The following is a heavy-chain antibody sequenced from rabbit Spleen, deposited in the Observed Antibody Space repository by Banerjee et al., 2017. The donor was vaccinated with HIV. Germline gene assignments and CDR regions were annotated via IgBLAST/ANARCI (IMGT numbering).Heavy chain of an antibody. V-gene: IGHV1S45*01. CDR1: GFRFSFDNDYE. J-gene: IGHJ4*01. Sequence: QEQLVESGGGLIRPGASLPLTCKASGFRFSFDNDYEMGWVSQAPGKGLEWIACINMFTGKSVYASWAKGRFIMSRPSSTTVTLQMTSLTVADTATYFCARDLVAAIGWNLNLWGPGTLVTVS. D-gene: IGHD5-1*01. CDR2: INMFTGKS. CDR3: ARDLVAAIGWNLNL.